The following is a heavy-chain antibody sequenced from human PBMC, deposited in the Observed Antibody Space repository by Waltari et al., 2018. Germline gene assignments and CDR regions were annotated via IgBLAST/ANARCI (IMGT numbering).Heavy chain of an antibody. V-gene: IGHV4-31*03. CDR1: GGSISSGGYY. Sequence: QVQLQESGPGLVKPSQTLSLTCTVSGGSISSGGYYWSWIRQHPGKGLEWIGYIYYSGSTYYNPARKSRVTISVDTSKNQFSLKLSSVTAADTAVYYCASGSSGWYADAFDIWGQGTMVTVSS. CDR3: ASGSSGWYADAFDI. CDR2: IYYSGST. D-gene: IGHD6-19*01. J-gene: IGHJ3*02.